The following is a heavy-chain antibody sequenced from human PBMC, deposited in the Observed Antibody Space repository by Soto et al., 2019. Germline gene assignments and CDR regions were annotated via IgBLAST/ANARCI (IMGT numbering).Heavy chain of an antibody. CDR2: ISAYNGNT. V-gene: IGHV1-18*01. CDR1: GYTFTSYG. D-gene: IGHD6-19*01. CDR3: ARDLCLAVASSITDY. Sequence: QVQLVQSGAEVKKPGASVKVSCKASGYTFTSYGISWVRQAPGQGLEWMGWISAYNGNTNYAQKLQGRVTMTTDTATSTAYMELRGLRSDDTAVYYCARDLCLAVASSITDYWGQGTLVTVSS. J-gene: IGHJ4*02.